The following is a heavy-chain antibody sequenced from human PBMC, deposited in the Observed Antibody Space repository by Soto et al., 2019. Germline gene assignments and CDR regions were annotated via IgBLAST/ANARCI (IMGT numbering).Heavy chain of an antibody. V-gene: IGHV3-23*01. CDR3: AKDPKVVVPEYYFDY. J-gene: IGHJ4*02. CDR2: ISGSGGST. D-gene: IGHD3-22*01. Sequence: GGSLRLSCAASGFTFSSYAMSWVRQAPGKVLEWVSAISGSGGSTYYADSVKGRFTISRDNSKNTLYLQMNSLRAEDTAVYYCAKDPKVVVPEYYFDYWGQGTLVTVSS. CDR1: GFTFSSYA.